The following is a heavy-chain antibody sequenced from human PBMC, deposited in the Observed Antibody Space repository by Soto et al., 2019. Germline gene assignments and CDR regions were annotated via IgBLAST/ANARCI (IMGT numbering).Heavy chain of an antibody. Sequence: GGSLRLSCAASGFTFSSYGMHWVRQAPGKGLEWVAVISYDGSNKYYADSVKGRFTISRDNSKNTLYLQMNSLRAEDTAVYYCANSGIYYAEYFQHWGQGTLVTVSS. V-gene: IGHV3-30*18. J-gene: IGHJ1*01. CDR2: ISYDGSNK. CDR3: ANSGIYYAEYFQH. D-gene: IGHD1-26*01. CDR1: GFTFSSYG.